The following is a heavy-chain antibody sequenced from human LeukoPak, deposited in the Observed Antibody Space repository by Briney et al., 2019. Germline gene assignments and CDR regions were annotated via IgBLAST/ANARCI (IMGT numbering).Heavy chain of an antibody. D-gene: IGHD3-22*01. CDR2: IYYSGRT. J-gene: IGHJ1*01. CDR1: GDSVSRSDSY. Sequence: SETLSLTCSVSGDSVSRSDSYWDWLRQPPGKGLEWIGTIYYSGRTYYSPSLKSRVTMSVDPSNNQFSLNLRSVTAADTALYYCARRRYYDGSGYLEWGQGTLLSVSS. CDR3: ARRRYYDGSGYLE. V-gene: IGHV4-39*01.